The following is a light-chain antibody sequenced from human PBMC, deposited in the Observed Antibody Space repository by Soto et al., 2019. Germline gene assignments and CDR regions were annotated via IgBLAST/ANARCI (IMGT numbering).Light chain of an antibody. J-gene: IGKJ2*01. CDR1: QSVSSY. V-gene: IGKV3-11*01. CDR3: QQRSNWTPAT. CDR2: DAF. Sequence: EIVLTQSPATLSLSPGERATLSCRASQSVSSYLAWYQQKPGQAPRLLIYDAFNRATGIPARFSGSGSGTDFTLTISSLEPEDFAVYYCQQRSNWTPATFGQGTKLEIK.